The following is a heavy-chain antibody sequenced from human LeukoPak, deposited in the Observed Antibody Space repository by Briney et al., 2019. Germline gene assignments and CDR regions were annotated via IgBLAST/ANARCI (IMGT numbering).Heavy chain of an antibody. D-gene: IGHD2-15*01. CDR1: GFTFSNFG. CDR2: IGYDGGYK. J-gene: IGHJ4*02. Sequence: GGSLRLSCAASGFTFSNFGIYWGRQAPGKGLEWVAVIGYDGGYKSYADSVKGRFTVSRDNSKNTLSPQMNSLRAEDTAVYYCARDPTYCSGGSCYWGGVIDYWGQGALVTVSS. CDR3: ARDPTYCSGGSCYWGGVIDY. V-gene: IGHV3-33*01.